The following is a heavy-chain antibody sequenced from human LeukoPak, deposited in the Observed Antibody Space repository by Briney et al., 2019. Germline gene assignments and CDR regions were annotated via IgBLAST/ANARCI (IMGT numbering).Heavy chain of an antibody. CDR3: ATESYSRGYGRDAFDI. CDR2: FDPEDGET. J-gene: IGHJ3*02. D-gene: IGHD2-15*01. CDR1: GYTLTELS. V-gene: IGHV1-24*01. Sequence: ASVTVSCKVSGYTLTELSMHWVRQAPGKGLEWMGGFDPEDGETIYAQKFQGRVTMTEDTSTDTAYMELSSLRSEDTAVYYCATESYSRGYGRDAFDIWGKGTMVTVSS.